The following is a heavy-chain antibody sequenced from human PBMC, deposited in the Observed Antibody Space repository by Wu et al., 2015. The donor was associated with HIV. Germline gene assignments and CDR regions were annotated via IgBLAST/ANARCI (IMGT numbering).Heavy chain of an antibody. J-gene: IGHJ6*02. CDR3: ATTIAAAGRGGYYYYGMDV. D-gene: IGHD6-13*01. CDR1: GYTFTSYY. CDR2: INPSGGST. V-gene: IGHV1-46*01. Sequence: QVQLVQSGAEVKKPGASVKVSCKASGYTFTSYYMHWVRQAPGQGLEWMGIINPSGGSTSYAQKFQGRVTMTRDTSTSTVYMELSSLRSEDTAVYYCATTIAAAGRGGYYYYGMDVWGRRDRRSPSP.